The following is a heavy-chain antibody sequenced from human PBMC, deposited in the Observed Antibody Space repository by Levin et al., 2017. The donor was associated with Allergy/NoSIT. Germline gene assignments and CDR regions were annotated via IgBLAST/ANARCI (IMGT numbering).Heavy chain of an antibody. J-gene: IGHJ6*02. CDR1: GYTFTSYA. CDR2: INAGNGNT. CDR3: ARGDVRFGELREGGMDV. Sequence: ASVKVSCKASGYTFTSYAMHWVRQAPGQRLEWMGWINAGNGNTKYSQKFQGRVTITRDTSASTAYMELSSLRSEDTAVYYCARGDVRFGELREGGMDVWGQGTTVTVSS. D-gene: IGHD3-10*01. V-gene: IGHV1-3*01.